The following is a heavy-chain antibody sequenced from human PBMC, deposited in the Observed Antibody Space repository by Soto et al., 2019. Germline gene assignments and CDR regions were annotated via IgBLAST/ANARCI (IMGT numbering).Heavy chain of an antibody. V-gene: IGHV3-23*01. CDR1: GFTFSSYA. CDR3: AKFRGGGYYDILTGYYPFDY. J-gene: IGHJ4*02. Sequence: PRGSLRLSCAASGFTFSSYAMSWVRQAPGKGLEWVSAISGSGGSTYYADSVKGRFTISRDNSKNTLYLQMNSLRAEDTAVYYLAKFRGGGYYDILTGYYPFDYWGQGTLVTVSS. CDR2: ISGSGGST. D-gene: IGHD3-9*01.